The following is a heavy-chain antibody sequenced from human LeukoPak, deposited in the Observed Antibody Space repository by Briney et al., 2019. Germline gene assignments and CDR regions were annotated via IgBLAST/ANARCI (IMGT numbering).Heavy chain of an antibody. Sequence: SETLSPTCTVSGSISGYYWSWIRQPPGKGLEWIGYIYTSGSTNYNPFLKSRVTISVDTSKNQFSLDLSSMTAADTAVYYCARQKCTSTSCLTKNAFDIWGQGTMVTVSS. CDR3: ARQKCTSTSCLTKNAFDI. J-gene: IGHJ3*02. CDR2: IYTSGST. V-gene: IGHV4-4*09. CDR1: GSISGYY. D-gene: IGHD2-2*01.